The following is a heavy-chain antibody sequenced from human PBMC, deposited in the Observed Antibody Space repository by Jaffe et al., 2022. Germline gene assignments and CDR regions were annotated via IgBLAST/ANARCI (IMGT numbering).Heavy chain of an antibody. CDR3: AREGDDYGDSKIHYYYYYYMDV. D-gene: IGHD4-17*01. J-gene: IGHJ6*03. V-gene: IGHV3-48*01. Sequence: EVQLVESGGGLVQPGGSLRLSCAASGFTFSSYSMNWVRQAPGKGLEWVSYISSSSSTIYYADSVKGRFTISRDNAKNSLYLQMNSLRAEDTAVYYCAREGDDYGDSKIHYYYYYYMDVWGKGTTVTVSS. CDR1: GFTFSSYS. CDR2: ISSSSSTI.